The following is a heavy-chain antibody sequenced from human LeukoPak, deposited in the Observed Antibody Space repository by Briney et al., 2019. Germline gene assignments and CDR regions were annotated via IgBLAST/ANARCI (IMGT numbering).Heavy chain of an antibody. CDR3: ARDAEPKDIVVVPAAMWSYNWFDP. V-gene: IGHV3-7*03. D-gene: IGHD2-2*01. CDR2: IKQDGNEK. CDR1: GFIFSSYW. J-gene: IGHJ5*02. Sequence: GGSLRLSCAAPGFIFSSYWMSWVRQAPGKGLEWVANIKQDGNEKYYVDSVKGRFTIPRDNAKNSLYLQMNSLRSEDTAVYYCARDAEPKDIVVVPAAMWSYNWFDPWGQGTLVTVSS.